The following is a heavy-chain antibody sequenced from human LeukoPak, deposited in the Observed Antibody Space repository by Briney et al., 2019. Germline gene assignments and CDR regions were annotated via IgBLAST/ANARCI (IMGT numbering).Heavy chain of an antibody. D-gene: IGHD4-17*01. CDR3: ARAYTRVSYGSSGY. V-gene: IGHV1-2*02. CDR2: INPNSGGT. Sequence: GASVKVSCKASGYTFTSLDINWVRQAPGQGLEWMGWINPNSGGTNYAQKFQGRVTMTRDTSISTAYMELSRLRSDDTAVYYCARAYTRVSYGSSGYWGQGTLVTVSS. J-gene: IGHJ4*02. CDR1: GYTFTSLD.